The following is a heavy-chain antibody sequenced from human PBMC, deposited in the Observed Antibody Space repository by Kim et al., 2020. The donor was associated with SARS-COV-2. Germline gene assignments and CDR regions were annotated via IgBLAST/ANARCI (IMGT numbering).Heavy chain of an antibody. CDR3: AKGFGELYPGAFDV. CDR2: ISYDGSKT. V-gene: IGHV3-30*18. J-gene: IGHJ3*01. Sequence: GGSLRLSCRASGFAFNLYRMHWVRQAPGKGLEWVAVISYDGSKTYYSDSVRGRFSISRDNSRDALDLHMNSLRPDDTAIYYCAKGFGELYPGAFDVWGQGTAVTVS. CDR1: GFAFNLYR. D-gene: IGHD3-10*01.